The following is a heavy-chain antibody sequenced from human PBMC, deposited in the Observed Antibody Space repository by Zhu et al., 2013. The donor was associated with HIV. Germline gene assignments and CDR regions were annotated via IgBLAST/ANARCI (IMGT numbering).Heavy chain of an antibody. CDR1: GYTFTGYY. CDR2: INPNSGGT. V-gene: IGHV1-2*02. D-gene: IGHD2-2*01. CDR3: AREGGVVPAATAMDV. J-gene: IGHJ6*02. Sequence: QVQLVQSGAEVKKPGASVKVSCKASGYTFTGYYMHWVRQAPGQGLEWMGWINPNSGGTNYAQKFQGRVTMTRDTSISTAYMELSRLRSDDTAVYYCAREGGVVPAATAMDVWGQGTTVTVSS.